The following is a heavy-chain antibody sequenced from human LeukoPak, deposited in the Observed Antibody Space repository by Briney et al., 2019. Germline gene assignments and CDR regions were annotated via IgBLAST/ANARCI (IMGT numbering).Heavy chain of an antibody. V-gene: IGHV4-61*02. D-gene: IGHD4-23*01. J-gene: IGHJ3*02. CDR1: GGSISSGSYY. Sequence: PSQTLSLTCTVSGGSISSGSYYWSWIRQPAGKGLEWIGRIYTSGSTNYNPSLKSRVTISVDTSKNQFPLKLSSVTAADTAVYYCARAGGNLAAFDIWGQGTMVTVSS. CDR2: IYTSGST. CDR3: ARAGGNLAAFDI.